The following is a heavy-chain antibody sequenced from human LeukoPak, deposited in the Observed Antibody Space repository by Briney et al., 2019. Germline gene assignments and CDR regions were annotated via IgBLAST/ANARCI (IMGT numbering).Heavy chain of an antibody. CDR1: GFTFSSYG. D-gene: IGHD1-26*01. Sequence: GGSLRLSCAASGFTFSSYGIHWVRQAPGKGLEWVAFIRYDGSNKYCADSVKGRFTISRDNSKNTLYLQMNSLRAEDTAVYYCAKAILGATGADYWGQGTLVTVSS. J-gene: IGHJ4*02. CDR2: IRYDGSNK. CDR3: AKAILGATGADY. V-gene: IGHV3-30*02.